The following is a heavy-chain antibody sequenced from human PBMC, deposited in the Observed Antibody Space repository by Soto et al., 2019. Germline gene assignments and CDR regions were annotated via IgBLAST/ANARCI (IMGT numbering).Heavy chain of an antibody. CDR1: GGSFSGYY. D-gene: IGHD3-10*01. V-gene: IGHV4-34*01. CDR3: ARGGVVRGVIRH. Sequence: QVQLQQWGAGLLKPSETLSLTCAVYGGSFSGYYWSWIRQPPGKGLEWIGEINHSGSTNYNPSLKSRVTISVDTSKNQFSLKLSSVTAADTAVYYCARGGVVRGVIRHWGQGTLVTVSS. J-gene: IGHJ4*02. CDR2: INHSGST.